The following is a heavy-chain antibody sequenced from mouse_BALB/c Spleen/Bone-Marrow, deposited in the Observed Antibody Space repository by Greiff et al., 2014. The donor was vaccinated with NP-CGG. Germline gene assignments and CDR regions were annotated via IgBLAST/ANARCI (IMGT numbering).Heavy chain of an antibody. CDR3: ARGSYYYGGSAPWFAY. V-gene: IGHV1S41*01. CDR1: GYTSTSYW. CDR2: IPPGSGTT. D-gene: IGHD1-1*01. J-gene: IGHJ3*01. Sequence: DLVKPGASVKLSCKASGYTSTSYWINWIKQRPGQGLEWIGRIPPGSGTTYYNEMFKGKATLTVDTSSTTAYIQLSSLSSEDSAVYFCARGSYYYGGSAPWFAYSGHGTLVTVSA.